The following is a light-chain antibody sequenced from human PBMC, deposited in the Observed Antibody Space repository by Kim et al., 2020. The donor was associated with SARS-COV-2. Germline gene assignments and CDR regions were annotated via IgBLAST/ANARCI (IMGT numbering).Light chain of an antibody. CDR1: SSDVGGFNR. J-gene: IGLJ3*02. V-gene: IGLV2-18*02. CDR3: SSPTGIGTWV. Sequence: QSALTQPPSVSGSPGQSVAISCTGTSSDVGGFNRVSWYQQPPGAAPKLIVYEVSNRPSGVPDRFSGSKSGNTASLTISGLQAGDEANYYCSSPTGIGTWVFGGGTKVNVL. CDR2: EVS.